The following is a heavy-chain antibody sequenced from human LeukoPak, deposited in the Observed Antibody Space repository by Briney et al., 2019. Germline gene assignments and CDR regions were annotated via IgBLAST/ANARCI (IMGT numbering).Heavy chain of an antibody. J-gene: IGHJ4*02. CDR3: ARGPPPDFDC. V-gene: IGHV4-38-2*02. CDR2: IYTSGST. CDR1: GYSISSGYY. Sequence: PSETLSLTCTVSGYSISSGYYWGWIRQPAGKGLEWIGRIYTSGSTDYNPSLKSRVTMSVDTSKNQFSLKLSSVTAADTAVYYCARGPPPDFDCWGQGTLVTVSS.